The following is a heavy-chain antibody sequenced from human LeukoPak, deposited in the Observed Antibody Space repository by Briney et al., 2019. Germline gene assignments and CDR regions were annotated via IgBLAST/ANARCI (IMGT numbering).Heavy chain of an antibody. CDR2: INSDGSST. J-gene: IGHJ2*01. D-gene: IGHD1-1*01. CDR3: AKDASNYFWYFDL. CDR1: GFTFSSYW. Sequence: GGSLRLSCAASGFTFSSYWMHWVRQAPGKGLVWVSRINSDGSSTSYADSVKGRFTISRDNAKNTLYLQMNSLRAEDTAVYYCAKDASNYFWYFDLWGRGTLVTVSS. V-gene: IGHV3-74*01.